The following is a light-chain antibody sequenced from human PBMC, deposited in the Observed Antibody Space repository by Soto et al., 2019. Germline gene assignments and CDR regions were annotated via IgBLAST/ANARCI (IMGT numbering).Light chain of an antibody. CDR2: GAS. CDR3: QQYGNSWT. J-gene: IGKJ1*01. CDR1: QSVGSG. V-gene: IGKV3-20*01. Sequence: EIVMTQSPATLSVSPGERATLSCRASQSVGSGLSWYQQKPGQAPRLLIYGASSRATGIPDRFSGSGSGTDFTLTISRLEPEDFAVYYCQQYGNSWTFGQGTKVDIK.